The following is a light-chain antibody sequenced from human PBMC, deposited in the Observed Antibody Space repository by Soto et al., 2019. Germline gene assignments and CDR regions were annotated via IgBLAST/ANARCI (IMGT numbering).Light chain of an antibody. CDR3: CSLTTSHTYV. CDR1: SSDIGHYDY. CDR2: HVT. Sequence: QSALTQPASVSGSPGQSITISCTGTSSDIGHYDYVSWYQQHPGKAPKLMIYHVTYRPSGVSNRYSGSKSGNSASLTISGLQADDETDYYCCSLTTSHTYVFGSGTKVTVL. V-gene: IGLV2-14*03. J-gene: IGLJ1*01.